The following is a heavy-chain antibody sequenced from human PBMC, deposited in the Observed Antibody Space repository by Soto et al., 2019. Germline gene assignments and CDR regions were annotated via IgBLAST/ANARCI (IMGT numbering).Heavy chain of an antibody. J-gene: IGHJ4*02. V-gene: IGHV3-33*01. Sequence: GGSLRLSCAASGFTFSSYGMHWVRQAPGKGLEWLAVIWYDGSNKYYADSVKGRFTISRDNSRNTLYLEMNSLRPEDTAVYYCARDPPALRVPGVEQWLDHADYGGQGTLVTVSS. CDR1: GFTFSSYG. CDR3: ARDPPALRVPGVEQWLDHADY. CDR2: IWYDGSNK. D-gene: IGHD6-19*01.